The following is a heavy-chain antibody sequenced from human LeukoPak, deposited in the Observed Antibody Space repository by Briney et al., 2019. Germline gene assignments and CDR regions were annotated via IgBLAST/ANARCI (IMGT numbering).Heavy chain of an antibody. CDR3: ARVGISGSYPVTGAFDI. V-gene: IGHV4-59*01. Sequence: SETLSLTCTVSGGSISSYYWSWIRQPPGKGLEWIGYIYYSGSTNYNPSLKSRVTISVDTSKNQFSLKLSSVTAADTAVYYCARVGISGSYPVTGAFDIRGQGTMVTVSS. CDR1: GGSISSYY. J-gene: IGHJ3*02. D-gene: IGHD1-26*01. CDR2: IYYSGST.